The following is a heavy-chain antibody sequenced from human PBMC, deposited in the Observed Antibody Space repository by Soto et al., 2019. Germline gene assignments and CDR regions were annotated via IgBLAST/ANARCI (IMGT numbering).Heavy chain of an antibody. CDR3: ARTFPGIAAAGDY. CDR1: GFSLSNARMG. CDR2: IFSNDEK. V-gene: IGHV2-26*01. D-gene: IGHD6-13*01. J-gene: IGHJ4*02. Sequence: QVTLKESGPVLVKPTETLTLTCTVSGFSLSNARMGVSWIRQPPGKALEWLAHIFSNDEKSYSTSLKSRLTISKDTSKSQVVLTMTNMDPVDTATYYCARTFPGIAAAGDYWGQGTLVTVSS.